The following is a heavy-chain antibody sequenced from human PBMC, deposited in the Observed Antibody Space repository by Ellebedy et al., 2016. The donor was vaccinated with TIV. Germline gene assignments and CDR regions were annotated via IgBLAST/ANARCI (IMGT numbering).Heavy chain of an antibody. CDR3: GRAMDV. V-gene: IGHV3-7*01. J-gene: IGHJ6*04. Sequence: GGSLRLXCAASGFTFSNYWMHWARQAPGRGLEWVANIKQDESEKYYVDSVKGRFTISRDNAKNSLYLQMNSLRVEDTAVYYCGRAMDVWGKGTTVTVSS. CDR2: IKQDESEK. CDR1: GFTFSNYW.